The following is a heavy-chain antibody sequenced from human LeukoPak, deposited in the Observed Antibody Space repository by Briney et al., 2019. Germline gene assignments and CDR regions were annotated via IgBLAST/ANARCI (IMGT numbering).Heavy chain of an antibody. J-gene: IGHJ4*02. CDR3: VKSGTTGVKRAGNFDY. CDR2: ISSNEGST. D-gene: IGHD4-23*01. Sequence: PGGSLRLSCSASGFTFSSYAMRWVRQAPGKGLEYVSAISSNEGSTYYADAVKGKFTISRDKAKIKLYVQMTSLRAEDAAVYYCVKSGTTGVKRAGNFDYWGQGTLVPVSS. V-gene: IGHV3-64*05. CDR1: GFTFSSYA.